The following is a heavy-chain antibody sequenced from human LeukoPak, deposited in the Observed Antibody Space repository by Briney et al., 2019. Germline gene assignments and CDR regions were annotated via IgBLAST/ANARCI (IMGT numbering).Heavy chain of an antibody. Sequence: SVKVSCKASGFTFTSSAVLWVRQARGQRLEWIGWIVVGSGNTNYAQKFQERVTITRDMSTSTAYMELSSLRSEDTAVYYCAAGGGTTVAPIDYWGQGTLVTVSS. CDR3: AAGGGTTVAPIDY. CDR2: IVVGSGNT. J-gene: IGHJ4*02. D-gene: IGHD6-19*01. CDR1: GFTFTSSA. V-gene: IGHV1-58*01.